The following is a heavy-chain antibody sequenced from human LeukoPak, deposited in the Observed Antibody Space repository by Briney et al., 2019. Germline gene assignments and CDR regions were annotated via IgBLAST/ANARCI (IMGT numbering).Heavy chain of an antibody. CDR3: ARDSSGWYSPYYYYYMDV. D-gene: IGHD6-19*01. Sequence: SETLSLTCTVSGGSISSYYWSWIRQPPGKGLEWIGYIYYSGSTNYNPSLKSRVTISVGTSKNQFSLKLSSVTAADTAVYYCARDSSGWYSPYYYYYMDVWGKGTTVTISS. CDR1: GGSISSYY. J-gene: IGHJ6*03. V-gene: IGHV4-59*12. CDR2: IYYSGST.